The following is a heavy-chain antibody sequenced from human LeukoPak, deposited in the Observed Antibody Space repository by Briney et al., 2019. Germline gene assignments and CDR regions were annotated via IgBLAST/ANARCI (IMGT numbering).Heavy chain of an antibody. Sequence: SETLSLTCTVSGGSISSSSYYWGWIRQPPGKGLEWIGSIYYRGSTYYSPSLKSRVTISVATSKNQFSLKLSSVTAADTALYCCARHGDPGVRGFGPDYRGPGTPVTVSS. D-gene: IGHD3-10*01. V-gene: IGHV4-39*01. CDR3: ARHGDPGVRGFGPDY. CDR1: GGSISSSSYY. CDR2: IYYRGST. J-gene: IGHJ4*02.